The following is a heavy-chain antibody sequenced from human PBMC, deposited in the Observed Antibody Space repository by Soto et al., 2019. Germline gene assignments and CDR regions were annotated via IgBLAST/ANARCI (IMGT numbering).Heavy chain of an antibody. D-gene: IGHD2-15*01. Sequence: GGSLRLSCAASGFTFTSYTMNWVRQAPGKGLEWVSSITPSSTYIYYADSVKGRFTISRDNAKSSLYLQMNSLRAEDTAVYYCAKALNYCSGGSCGAFDIWGQGTMVTVSS. CDR3: AKALNYCSGGSCGAFDI. J-gene: IGHJ3*02. CDR2: ITPSSTYI. V-gene: IGHV3-21*04. CDR1: GFTFTSYT.